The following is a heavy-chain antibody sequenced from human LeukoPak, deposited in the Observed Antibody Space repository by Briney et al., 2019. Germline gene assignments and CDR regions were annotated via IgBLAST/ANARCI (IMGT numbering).Heavy chain of an antibody. V-gene: IGHV3-21*01. CDR2: ISSSSSYI. D-gene: IGHD3-22*01. CDR1: GFTFSSYS. CDR3: ARAPRATPGPYDSSGPPDY. Sequence: GGSLGLSCAASGFTFSSYSMNWVRQAPGKGLERVSSISSSSSYIYYADSVKGRFTISRDNAKNSLYLQMNSLRAEDTAVYYCARAPRATPGPYDSSGPPDYWGQGTLVTVSS. J-gene: IGHJ4*02.